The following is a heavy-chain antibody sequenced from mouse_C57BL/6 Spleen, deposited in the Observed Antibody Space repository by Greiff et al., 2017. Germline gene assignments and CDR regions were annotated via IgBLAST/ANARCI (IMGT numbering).Heavy chain of an antibody. CDR1: GYTFTSYG. V-gene: IGHV1-81*01. Sequence: VKLQESGAELARPGASVKLSCKASGYTFTSYGISWVKQRTGQGLEWIGEIYPRSGNTYYNEKFKGKATLTADKSSSTAYMELRSLTSEDSAVYFCARVRQLEYYFDYWGQGTTLTVSS. CDR3: ARVRQLEYYFDY. J-gene: IGHJ2*01. CDR2: IYPRSGNT. D-gene: IGHD6-1*02.